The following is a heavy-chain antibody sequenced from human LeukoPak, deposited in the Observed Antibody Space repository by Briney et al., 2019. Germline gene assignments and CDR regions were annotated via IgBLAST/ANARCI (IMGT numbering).Heavy chain of an antibody. D-gene: IGHD2-21*01. Sequence: SETLSLTCAVYGGSFSGYYWSWIRQPPGKGLEWIGEINHSGSTNYNPSLKSRVTISVDTSKNQFSLKLSPVTAADTAVYYCARDLPYCGGDCYSGYDAFDIWGQGTMVTVSS. CDR3: ARDLPYCGGDCYSGYDAFDI. V-gene: IGHV4-34*01. CDR2: INHSGST. CDR1: GGSFSGYY. J-gene: IGHJ3*02.